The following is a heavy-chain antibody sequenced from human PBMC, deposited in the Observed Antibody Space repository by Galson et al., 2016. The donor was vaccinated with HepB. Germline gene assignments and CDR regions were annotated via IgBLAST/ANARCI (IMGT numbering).Heavy chain of an antibody. J-gene: IGHJ4*02. CDR1: GIILSSSA. CDR3: ARDRHPSGWPSYYFDS. Sequence: SLRLSCAASGIILSSSAMHWVRQAPGKGPEWVANINKDGSEQYYVDSLRGRFTISRDNVKNSLYLQMNSLRAEDTAVYYCARDRHPSGWPSYYFDSWGQGALVTVSS. D-gene: IGHD6-19*01. CDR2: INKDGSEQ. V-gene: IGHV3-7*03.